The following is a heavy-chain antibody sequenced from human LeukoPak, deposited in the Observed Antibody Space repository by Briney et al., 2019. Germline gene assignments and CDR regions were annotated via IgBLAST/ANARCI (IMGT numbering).Heavy chain of an antibody. V-gene: IGHV3-66*01. CDR2: IYSGGST. CDR3: ARSYSNHLFGMDV. Sequence: GGSLRLSCAASGFTVSSYYMTWVRQAPGKGLEWVSVIYSGGSTYYADSVKGRVAISRDNSKNAVFLQMNNVRAEDTAVYYCARSYSNHLFGMDVWGQGTTVTVSS. CDR1: GFTVSSYY. J-gene: IGHJ6*02. D-gene: IGHD4-11*01.